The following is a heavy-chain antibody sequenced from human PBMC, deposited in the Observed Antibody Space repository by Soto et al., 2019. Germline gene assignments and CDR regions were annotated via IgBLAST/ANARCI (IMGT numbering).Heavy chain of an antibody. CDR3: ARDSPVVVVPGAGGGYNNNGMDV. CDR2: IIPILGIA. CDR1: GGTFSTHT. Sequence: QVQLVQSVSEVKRPGSSVKVSCKASGGTFSTHTISWVRQAPGQGLEWMGRIIPILGIANYAQKFQGRVTITADKSTSTAYMELSSLRSEDTAVYYCARDSPVVVVPGAGGGYNNNGMDVWGQGTTVTVSS. J-gene: IGHJ6*02. D-gene: IGHD2-2*01. V-gene: IGHV1-69*08.